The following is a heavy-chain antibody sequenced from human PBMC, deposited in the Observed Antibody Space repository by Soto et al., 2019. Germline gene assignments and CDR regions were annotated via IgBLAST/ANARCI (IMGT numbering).Heavy chain of an antibody. J-gene: IGHJ4*02. D-gene: IGHD2-21*02. V-gene: IGHV3-21*01. Sequence: GGSLRLSCAASGFTFSSYSMNWVRQAPGKGLEWVSSISSSSSYIYYADSVKGRFTISRDNAKNSLYLQMNSLRAEDTAVYYCARIYCGGDCYSPYFDYWGQRTLVTVSS. CDR1: GFTFSSYS. CDR2: ISSSSSYI. CDR3: ARIYCGGDCYSPYFDY.